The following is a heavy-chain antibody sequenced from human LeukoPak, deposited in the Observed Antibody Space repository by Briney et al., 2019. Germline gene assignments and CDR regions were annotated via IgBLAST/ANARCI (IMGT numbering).Heavy chain of an antibody. D-gene: IGHD2-2*01. J-gene: IGHJ6*04. CDR3: ARIGPRRLRVVPAAMFRGKYYGMDV. V-gene: IGHV4-34*01. Sequence: PSETPSLTCAVHGGSFSGYYWSWIRQPPGKGLEWIGEINHSGSTNYNPSLKSRVTISVDTSKNQFSLKLSSVTAADTGVYYCARIGPRRLRVVPAAMFRGKYYGMDVWGKGTTVTVSS. CDR1: GGSFSGYY. CDR2: INHSGST.